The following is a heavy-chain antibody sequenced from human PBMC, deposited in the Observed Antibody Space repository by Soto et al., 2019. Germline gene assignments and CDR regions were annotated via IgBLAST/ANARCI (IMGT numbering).Heavy chain of an antibody. V-gene: IGHV1-69*12. CDR3: ARGDATKIVVTTYYAMDV. Sequence: QVQLVQSGAEVKKPGSSVKVSCKASGGSLSNYGISWVRQAPGQGLEWMGGIIPVFGTANYAQKFQGRVTITADESTCMXXMDVTSLKSEDTAVYYCARGDATKIVVTTYYAMDVWGQGTTVTVSS. D-gene: IGHD3-9*01. CDR1: GGSLSNYG. CDR2: IIPVFGTA. J-gene: IGHJ6*02.